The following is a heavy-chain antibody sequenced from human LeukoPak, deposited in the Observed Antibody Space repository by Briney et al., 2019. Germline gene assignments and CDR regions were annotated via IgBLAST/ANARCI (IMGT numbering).Heavy chain of an antibody. CDR2: ITSSGSII. J-gene: IGHJ3*01. CDR3: ARRGSGYYGGAFDV. CDR1: GFTFSSYD. Sequence: GGSLRPSCAASGFTFSSYDMNWVRQAPGKGLEWVSYITSSGSIIYYADSVKGRFTISRDNAKKSLYLQMNSLRAEDTAMYYCARRGSGYYGGAFDVWGQGTLVSVSA. V-gene: IGHV3-48*03. D-gene: IGHD5-12*01.